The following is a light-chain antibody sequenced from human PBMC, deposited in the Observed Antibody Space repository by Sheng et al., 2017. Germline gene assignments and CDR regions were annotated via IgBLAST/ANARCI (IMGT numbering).Light chain of an antibody. CDR1: SLRTYY. CDR3: YSRDTSGTHRYV. V-gene: IGLV3-19*01. Sequence: SSELTQDPAVSVALGQTIRITCQGDSLRTYYTSWYQQKPGQAPVLLIYRNNIRPSGMPDRFSGSSSGNTASLTITGAQAEDEADYYCYSRDTSGTHRYVFGTGAKVTVL. CDR2: RNN. J-gene: IGLJ1*01.